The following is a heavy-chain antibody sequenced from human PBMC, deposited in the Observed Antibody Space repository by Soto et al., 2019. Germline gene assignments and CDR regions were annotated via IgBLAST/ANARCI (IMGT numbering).Heavy chain of an antibody. Sequence: QVQLQQWGAGLLKPSETLSLTCAVYGGSFSGYYWSWFRQPPGKGLEWIGEINHRGSTNYNPSLKSRVTIAVDTSKNQFALKLSSVTAADTAVDYCARGGSSGYTNWGQGTLVTVSS. V-gene: IGHV4-34*01. CDR1: GGSFSGYY. J-gene: IGHJ4*02. D-gene: IGHD3-22*01. CDR3: ARGGSSGYTN. CDR2: INHRGST.